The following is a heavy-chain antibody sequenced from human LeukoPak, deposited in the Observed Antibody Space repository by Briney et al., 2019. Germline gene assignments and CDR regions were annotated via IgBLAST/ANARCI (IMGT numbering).Heavy chain of an antibody. V-gene: IGHV5-51*01. Sequence: GESLKISCKGSGYSFTSYWIGWVRPMPGKGLEWMGIIYPGDSDTRYSPSFQGQVTISADKSVSTAYLQWSSLKASDTAMYYCARHGGGDIVVVPAAKEYNWFDPWGQGTLVTVSS. D-gene: IGHD2-2*01. CDR3: ARHGGGDIVVVPAAKEYNWFDP. J-gene: IGHJ5*02. CDR1: GYSFTSYW. CDR2: IYPGDSDT.